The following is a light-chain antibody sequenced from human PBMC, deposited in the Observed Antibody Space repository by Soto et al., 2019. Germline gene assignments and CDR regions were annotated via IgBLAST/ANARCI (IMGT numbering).Light chain of an antibody. J-gene: IGKJ2*01. V-gene: IGKV3-20*01. CDR1: QSVSSSY. Sequence: EIVLTQSPGTLSLSPGERATLSCRASQSVSSSYLAWYQQKPGQAPRLLIYGASSMATGIPDRFSGSGSGTDFTLTISRLEPEDFAVYYCQQYGGSPVTFGQGTKLEIK. CDR3: QQYGGSPVT. CDR2: GAS.